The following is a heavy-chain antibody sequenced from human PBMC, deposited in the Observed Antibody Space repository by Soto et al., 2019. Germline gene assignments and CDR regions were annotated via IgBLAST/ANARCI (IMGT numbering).Heavy chain of an antibody. D-gene: IGHD1-26*01. CDR1: GGTFSSYA. J-gene: IGHJ6*02. CDR3: ARVGATNLYYYYYGMDV. Sequence: SVKVSCKASGGTFSSYAISWVRQAPGQGLEWMGGIIPIFGTANYAQKFQGRVTITADKSTSTAYMELSSLRSEDTAVYYCARVGATNLYYYYYGMDVWGQGATVTVSS. V-gene: IGHV1-69*06. CDR2: IIPIFGTA.